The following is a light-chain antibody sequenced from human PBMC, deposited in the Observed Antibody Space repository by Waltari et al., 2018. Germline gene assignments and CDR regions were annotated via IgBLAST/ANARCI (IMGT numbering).Light chain of an antibody. J-gene: IGLJ3*02. CDR1: SSNIGINS. CDR3: AAWDDSLNGVV. CDR2: TNS. Sequence: QSVLTQPPSASGTPGQRVTISCSGSSSNIGINSVNWYQQLPGTAPKLLIYTNSQRPSGVPGRFSGSRSGTSASLAISGLQSEDEADYYCAAWDDSLNGVVFGGGTKLTVL. V-gene: IGLV1-44*01.